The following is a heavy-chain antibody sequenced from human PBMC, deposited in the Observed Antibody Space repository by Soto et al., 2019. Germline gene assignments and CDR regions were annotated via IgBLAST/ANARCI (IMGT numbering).Heavy chain of an antibody. V-gene: IGHV1-46*01. CDR3: ARGSGPDLGDYYGMDV. D-gene: IGHD3-10*01. J-gene: IGHJ6*02. CDR2: INPSGGST. Sequence: QVQLVQSGAEVKKPGASVKVSCKASGYTFTSYYMHWVRQAPGQGLEWMGIINPSGGSTSYAQKFQGRVTMTRDTSTSTVYMELSSLRSEDTAVYYCARGSGPDLGDYYGMDVWGQGTTVTVSS. CDR1: GYTFTSYY.